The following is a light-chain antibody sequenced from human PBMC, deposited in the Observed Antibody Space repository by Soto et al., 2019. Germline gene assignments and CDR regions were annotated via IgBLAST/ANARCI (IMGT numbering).Light chain of an antibody. V-gene: IGLV7-43*01. CDR2: STD. Sequence: QTVVTQEPSLTVSPGGTVTLTCASNTGAVTSGSYPNWVQQKPGQPPRALIYSTDNKHSWTPARFSGSLLGGKAALTLSGVQPEDEAEYYCLLYDGSGQQVFGGGTKVTVL. CDR1: TGAVTSGSY. J-gene: IGLJ3*02. CDR3: LLYDGSGQQV.